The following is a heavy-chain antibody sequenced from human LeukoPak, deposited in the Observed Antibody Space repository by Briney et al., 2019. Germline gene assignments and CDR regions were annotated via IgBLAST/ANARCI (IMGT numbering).Heavy chain of an antibody. J-gene: IGHJ5*02. D-gene: IGHD6-13*01. V-gene: IGHV5-51*01. CDR2: IYPGDSDT. Sequence: GESLKISCKGSGYSFTSYWIGWVRQMPGKGLEWMGIIYPGDSDTRYSSSFQGQVTISADKSISTAYLQWSSLKASDTAMYYCARYIAAAGNWFDPWGQGTLVTVSS. CDR3: ARYIAAAGNWFDP. CDR1: GYSFTSYW.